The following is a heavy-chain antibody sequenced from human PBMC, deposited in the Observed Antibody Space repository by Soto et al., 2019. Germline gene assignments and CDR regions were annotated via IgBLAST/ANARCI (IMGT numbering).Heavy chain of an antibody. CDR2: ISSDGTNK. Sequence: GGSLRLSCAASAFTFSSYGMHWVRQAPGKGLEWVSAISSDGTNKYYADSVKGRFTISRDNSKNTLFLQVNSLRAEDTAVYYCARASLSGHDFRSGYFPSYYYCGIDVCGQRPTLTVSS. V-gene: IGHV3-30-3*01. CDR3: ARASLSGHDFRSGYFPSYYYCGIDV. CDR1: AFTFSSYG. D-gene: IGHD3-3*01. J-gene: IGHJ6*02.